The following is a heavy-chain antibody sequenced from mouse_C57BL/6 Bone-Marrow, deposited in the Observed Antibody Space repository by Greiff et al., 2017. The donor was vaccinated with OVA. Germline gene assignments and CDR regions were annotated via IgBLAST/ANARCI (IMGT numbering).Heavy chain of an antibody. J-gene: IGHJ3*01. CDR3: ARSEGYYYGKGLRAWFAY. Sequence: VKLVESGAELARPGASVKLSCKASGYTFTSYGISWVKQRTGQGLEWIGEIYPRSGNTYYNEKFKGKATLTADKSSSTAYMELRSLTSEDSAVYFCARSEGYYYGKGLRAWFAYWGQGTLVTVSA. D-gene: IGHD1-1*01. CDR1: GYTFTSYG. V-gene: IGHV1-81*01. CDR2: IYPRSGNT.